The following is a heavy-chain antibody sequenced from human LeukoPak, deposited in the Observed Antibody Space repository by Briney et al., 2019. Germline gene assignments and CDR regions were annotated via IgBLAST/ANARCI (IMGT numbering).Heavy chain of an antibody. D-gene: IGHD4-17*01. J-gene: IGHJ4*02. CDR3: AKPLFDYGDYFDD. CDR2: IRSKANSYAT. CDR1: GFTFSGSA. V-gene: IGHV3-73*01. Sequence: GGSLKLSCAAPGFTFSGSAMHWVRQASGKGLEWVGRIRSKANSYATAYAASVKGRFTISRDDSKNTAYLQMNSLRAEDTAVYYCAKPLFDYGDYFDDWGQGTLVTVSS.